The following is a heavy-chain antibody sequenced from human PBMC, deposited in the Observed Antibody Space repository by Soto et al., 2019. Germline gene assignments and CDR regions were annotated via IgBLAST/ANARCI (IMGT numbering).Heavy chain of an antibody. CDR2: ISAYNGDT. V-gene: IGHV1-18*01. D-gene: IGHD3-10*01. CDR1: GYTFTSYG. Sequence: QVQLVQSGVEVKKPGASLKVSCKASGYTFTSYGISWVRQAPGQGLEWMGWISAYNGDTKYAQTVQDRVTFHTDTYTRTAYMEPRILRSDDTAVYYCAREKGSGTSWFDPWGQGTLVTVSS. J-gene: IGHJ5*02. CDR3: AREKGSGTSWFDP.